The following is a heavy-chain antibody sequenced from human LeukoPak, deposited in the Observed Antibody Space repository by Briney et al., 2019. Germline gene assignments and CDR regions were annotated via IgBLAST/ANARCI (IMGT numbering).Heavy chain of an antibody. V-gene: IGHV1-69*13. D-gene: IGHD3-22*01. J-gene: IGHJ4*02. CDR1: GGTFNRYA. CDR2: IPIFGTA. Sequence: ASVKVSCKASGGTFNRYAISWVRQAPGQGLEWMGVIPIFGTANYVQKVQGRVTITADETTSTAYMELTSLRSEDTAVYYCASTEAYYDSSGYFDSWGQGTLVTVSS. CDR3: ASTEAYYDSSGYFDS.